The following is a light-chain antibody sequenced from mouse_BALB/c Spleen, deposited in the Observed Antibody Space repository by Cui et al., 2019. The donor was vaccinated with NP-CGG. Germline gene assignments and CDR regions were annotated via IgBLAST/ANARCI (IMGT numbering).Light chain of an antibody. Sequence: QAAVTQASALTTSPGETVTLTCRSSTGAVTTSNYANWVQEKPDHLFTGLIGGTNNRVPGVPARFSGSLIGDKAALTITGAQTEDEAIYFCALWYSNHWVFGGGTKLTVL. J-gene: IGLJ1*01. CDR1: TGAVTTSNY. CDR3: ALWYSNHWV. CDR2: GTN. V-gene: IGLV1*01.